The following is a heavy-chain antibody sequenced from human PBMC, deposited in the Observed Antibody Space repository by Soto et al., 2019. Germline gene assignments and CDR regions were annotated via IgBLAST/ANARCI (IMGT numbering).Heavy chain of an antibody. J-gene: IGHJ6*02. CDR3: ARVRYSSSFYYYYGMDV. D-gene: IGHD6-6*01. Sequence: GGSLRLSCAASGFTFSSYWMSWVRQAPGKGLEWVANIKQDGSEKYYVDSVKGRFTISRDNAKNSLYLQMNSLRAEDTAVYYCARVRYSSSFYYYYGMDVWGQGTTVTVS. CDR2: IKQDGSEK. CDR1: GFTFSSYW. V-gene: IGHV3-7*01.